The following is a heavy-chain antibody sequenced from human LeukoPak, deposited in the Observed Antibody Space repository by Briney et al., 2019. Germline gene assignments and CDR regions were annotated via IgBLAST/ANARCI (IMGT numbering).Heavy chain of an antibody. CDR1: GGSINGYY. J-gene: IGHJ4*02. Sequence: SETLSLTCTVSGGSINGYYWTWIRQPPGEGLGWIGYIYYSGSTKYNPSLKSRVTISVDTSKNQFSLKLSSVTAADTAVYYCARRYCYGGSCYSAHDYWGQGTLVTVSS. D-gene: IGHD2-15*01. V-gene: IGHV4-59*08. CDR3: ARRYCYGGSCYSAHDY. CDR2: IYYSGST.